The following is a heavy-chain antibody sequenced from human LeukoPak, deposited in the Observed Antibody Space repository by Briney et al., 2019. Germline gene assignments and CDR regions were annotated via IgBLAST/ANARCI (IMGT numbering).Heavy chain of an antibody. CDR2: ISAYNGNT. CDR3: ARGLYCSSTSCSDDY. CDR1: GYTFTSYG. J-gene: IGHJ4*02. D-gene: IGHD2-2*01. Sequence: ASVKVSCKASGYTFTSYGISWVRQAPGQGLEWMGWISAYNGNTNYAQKLQGRVTMTIDTSTSTAYMELRSLRSDDTAVYYCARGLYCSSTSCSDDYWGQGTLVTVSS. V-gene: IGHV1-18*01.